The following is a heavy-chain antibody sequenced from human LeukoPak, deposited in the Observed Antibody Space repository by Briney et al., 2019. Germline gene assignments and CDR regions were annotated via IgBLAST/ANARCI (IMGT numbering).Heavy chain of an antibody. Sequence: SYDATNKYYAASVKGRFTISRDNSKNTLYLQMNSLRAEDTAVYYCAKDHVSFRAARSAFDIWGQGTMVTVSS. J-gene: IGHJ3*02. D-gene: IGHD6-6*01. V-gene: IGHV3-30-3*02. CDR2: SYDATNK. CDR3: AKDHVSFRAARSAFDI.